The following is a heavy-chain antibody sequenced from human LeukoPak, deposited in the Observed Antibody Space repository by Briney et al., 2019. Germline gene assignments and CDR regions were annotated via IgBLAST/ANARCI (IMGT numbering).Heavy chain of an antibody. CDR1: GFTDSSNY. V-gene: IGHV3-53*01. D-gene: IGHD6-6*01. J-gene: IGHJ4*02. CDR2: IYSGGST. CDR3: ARDLNLLYSSSSSSSSN. Sequence: GGSLRLSCAASGFTDSSNYMSWVPQAPGKGLEGVTFIYSGGSTYYAASVKGRFTISRDNAKNSLYLQMNSLRAEDTAVYYCARDLNLLYSSSSSSSSNWGQGTLVTVSS.